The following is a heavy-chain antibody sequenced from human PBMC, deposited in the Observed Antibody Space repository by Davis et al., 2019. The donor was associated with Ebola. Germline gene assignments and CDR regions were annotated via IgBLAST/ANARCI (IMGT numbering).Heavy chain of an antibody. CDR1: GYSFSDYY. CDR2: VDPKAGKT. Sequence: AASVKVSCKGSGYSFSDYYIHWVHAAPGKGLEWVGLVDPKAGKTVYAEKFQDRVTITADRSTDTVYMELSSLRFEDAAVYYCTTLDILTAYVPYAMDVWGQGTTVTVS. CDR3: TTLDILTAYVPYAMDV. V-gene: IGHV1-69-2*01. D-gene: IGHD3-9*01. J-gene: IGHJ6*02.